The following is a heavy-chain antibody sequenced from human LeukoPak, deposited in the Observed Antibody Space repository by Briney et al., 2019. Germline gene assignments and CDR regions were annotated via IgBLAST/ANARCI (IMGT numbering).Heavy chain of an antibody. CDR2: VAYDGSNK. Sequence: PGRSLRLSCAASGFIFDTYGMLWVRQAPGKGLEWVAVVAYDGSNKVYADSVKGRFTISRDNSENTLYLQMNSRRGEDTAVYYCAKEKAMATSNYGLDVWGQGTTVTVSS. CDR3: AKEKAMATSNYGLDV. D-gene: IGHD5-24*01. CDR1: GFIFDTYG. V-gene: IGHV3-30*18. J-gene: IGHJ6*02.